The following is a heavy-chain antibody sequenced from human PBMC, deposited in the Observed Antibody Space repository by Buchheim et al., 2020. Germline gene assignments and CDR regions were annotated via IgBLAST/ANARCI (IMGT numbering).Heavy chain of an antibody. Sequence: QVQLVESGGGVVQPGRSLRLSCAASGFTFSSYGMHWVRQAPGKGLEWVAVISYDGSNKYYADSVKGRFTISRDNSKNTLYLQMNSLRAEDTAVYYCARDKGSIGGMDVWGQGTT. CDR3: ARDKGSIGGMDV. CDR1: GFTFSSYG. CDR2: ISYDGSNK. D-gene: IGHD2/OR15-2a*01. V-gene: IGHV3-30*03. J-gene: IGHJ6*02.